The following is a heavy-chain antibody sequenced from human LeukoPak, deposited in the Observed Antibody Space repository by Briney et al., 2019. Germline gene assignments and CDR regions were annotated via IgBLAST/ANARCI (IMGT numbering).Heavy chain of an antibody. D-gene: IGHD3-10*01. CDR1: GFTFSDYW. CDR2: IRKDGSEK. V-gene: IGHV3-7*01. J-gene: IGHJ5*02. CDR3: ARYYYGSGTSFDP. Sequence: GGSLRLSCGASGFTFSDYWMSWLRQAPGKGLEWVANIRKDGSEKHYVEPVKGRFTISRDNAKNSLYLQMSSLRAEDTAVFYCARYYYGSGTSFDPWGQGTLVTVSS.